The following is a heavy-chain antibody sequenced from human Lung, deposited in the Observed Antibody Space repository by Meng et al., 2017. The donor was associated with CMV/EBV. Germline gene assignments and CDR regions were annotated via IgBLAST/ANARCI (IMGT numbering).Heavy chain of an antibody. V-gene: IGHV3-7*01. D-gene: IGHD1-26*01. CDR2: IRQDGSDK. CDR1: GFILPAFS. J-gene: IGHJ5*02. CDR3: AREDSGSFTRYNWFDP. Sequence: GGSLRLSCAASGFILPAFSMSWVRQAPGKGLEWVANIRQDGSDKYYVDSVKGRFTISRDNVRNSLFLHMNSLRAEDTAVYYCAREDSGSFTRYNWFDPWGHGXLVTVSS.